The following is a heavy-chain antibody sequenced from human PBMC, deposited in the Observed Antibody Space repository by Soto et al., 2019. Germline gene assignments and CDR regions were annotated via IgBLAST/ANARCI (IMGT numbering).Heavy chain of an antibody. Sequence: QVQLVESGGGVVQPGRSLRLSCAAAGFTCSTYTMHWVRHAPGKGLQWVAVISYDGSNKYNADSVKGRFTISRDTSKNPLYLQMNSLTAEDTAVYYCAREVTRSLDYWGQGTLVTVSS. CDR1: GFTCSTYT. J-gene: IGHJ4*02. V-gene: IGHV3-30-3*01. D-gene: IGHD5-18*01. CDR2: ISYDGSNK. CDR3: AREVTRSLDY.